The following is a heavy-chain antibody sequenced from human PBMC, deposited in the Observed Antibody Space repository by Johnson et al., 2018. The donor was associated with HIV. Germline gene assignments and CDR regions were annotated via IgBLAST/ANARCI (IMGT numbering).Heavy chain of an antibody. CDR2: ISYDGSNK. J-gene: IGHJ3*02. V-gene: IGHV3-30*18. D-gene: IGHD1-26*01. CDR3: AKDAAWELLRPDAFDI. Sequence: QVQLVESGGGVVQPGKSLTLSCVGSGLSFSNFGIHWVRQAPGKGLEWVAVISYDGSNKYYADSVKGRFTISRDNSKNTLYLQMNSLRAEDTAVYYWAKDAAWELLRPDAFDILGQGTMVTVSS. CDR1: GLSFSNFG.